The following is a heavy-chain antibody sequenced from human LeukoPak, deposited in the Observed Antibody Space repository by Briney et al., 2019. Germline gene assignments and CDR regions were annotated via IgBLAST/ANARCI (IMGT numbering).Heavy chain of an antibody. J-gene: IGHJ4*02. Sequence: PSETLSLTCTVSGYSISSGFYWGWIRQPPGKGLEWIGNIYHSGSTYYNPSLKSRVTISVDTTKNQFSLNLNSVTAADTAVYYCARTTYYYDSSINRGPDYWGQGTLVTVSS. V-gene: IGHV4-38-2*02. D-gene: IGHD3-22*01. CDR3: ARTTYYYDSSINRGPDY. CDR2: IYHSGST. CDR1: GYSISSGFY.